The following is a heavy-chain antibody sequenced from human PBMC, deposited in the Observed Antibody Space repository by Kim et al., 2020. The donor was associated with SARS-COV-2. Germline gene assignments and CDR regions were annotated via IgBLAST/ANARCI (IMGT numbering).Heavy chain of an antibody. CDR3: AREVWAWSDTDALDI. D-gene: IGHD1-26*01. V-gene: IGHV3-74*01. J-gene: IGHJ3*02. Sequence: GGSLRLSCSASGFTFSSHWIHWVRQGPGKGLVWVSRISSDGSHTSYADSVKGRFSISRDNHKNTVFLQMNSLSVEDTAVYYCAREVWAWSDTDALDIWGRGTVVTVSS. CDR2: ISSDGSHT. CDR1: GFTFSSHW.